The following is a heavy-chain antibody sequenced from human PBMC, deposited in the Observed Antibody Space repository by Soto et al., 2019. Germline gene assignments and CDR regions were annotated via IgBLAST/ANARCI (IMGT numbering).Heavy chain of an antibody. J-gene: IGHJ3*02. CDR3: AKSFRSIADAFDI. CDR1: GFTFSSYA. Sequence: EVQLLESGGGLVQPGGSLRLSCAASGFTFSSYAMSWVRQAPGKWLEWVSAISGSGGSTYYADSVKARFTISRDNYETTLYLQMNSLRAEDTAVYYCAKSFRSIADAFDIWGQGTMVTVSS. CDR2: ISGSGGST. D-gene: IGHD6-6*01. V-gene: IGHV3-23*01.